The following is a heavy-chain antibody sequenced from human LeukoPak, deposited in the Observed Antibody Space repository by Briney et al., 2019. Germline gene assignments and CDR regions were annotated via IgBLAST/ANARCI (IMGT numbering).Heavy chain of an antibody. CDR2: IIPILGIA. J-gene: IGHJ6*02. Sequence: SVKVSCKASGGTFSSYTISWVRQAPGQGLEWMGRIIPILGIANYAQKFQGRVTITADKSTSTAYMELSSLRSEDTAVYYCAREEAAAGYYYYGMGVWGQGTTVTVSS. D-gene: IGHD6-13*01. CDR1: GGTFSSYT. V-gene: IGHV1-69*04. CDR3: AREEAAAGYYYYGMGV.